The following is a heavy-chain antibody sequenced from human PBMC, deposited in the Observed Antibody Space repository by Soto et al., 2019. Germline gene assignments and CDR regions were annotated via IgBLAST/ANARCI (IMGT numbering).Heavy chain of an antibody. J-gene: IGHJ5*02. Sequence: GGSLTLSCAASGVTFRSYWMSWVRQAPGKGLEWVANIKQDVSEKYYVDSVKGRFTISRDNAKHSLDLQMNSLRAEDTAVYYCAGYSSNCGRRSGPHESWGQKTLLTGSS. CDR3: AGYSSNCGRRSGPHES. CDR1: GVTFRSYW. D-gene: IGHD3-22*01. V-gene: IGHV3-7*03. CDR2: IKQDVSEK.